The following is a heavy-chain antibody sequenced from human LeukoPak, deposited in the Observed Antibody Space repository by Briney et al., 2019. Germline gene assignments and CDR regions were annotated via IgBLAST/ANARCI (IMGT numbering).Heavy chain of an antibody. CDR2: IYYSGST. V-gene: IGHV4-39*01. CDR3: ARLTDGQWLGYYFDY. CDR1: VGSISSSSYY. Sequence: PSETLSLTCTVSVGSISSSSYYWGWIRQTPGKGLEWIGSIYYSGSTYYNPSLKSRVTISVDTSKNQFSLKLSSVTAADTAVYYCARLTDGQWLGYYFDYWGQGTLVTVSS. D-gene: IGHD6-19*01. J-gene: IGHJ4*02.